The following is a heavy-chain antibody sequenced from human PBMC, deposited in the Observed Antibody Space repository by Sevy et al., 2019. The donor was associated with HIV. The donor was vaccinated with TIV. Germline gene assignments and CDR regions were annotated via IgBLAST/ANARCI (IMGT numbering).Heavy chain of an antibody. Sequence: GGSLRLSCAASGFTFSSYSMNWVRQAPGKGLEWVSYISSSSSTIYYADSVKGRFTISRDNAKDSLYLQMNSLRDEDTAVYYCARDELRGYSRWAEYFQLWSQGTLVTVSS. CDR1: GFTFSSYS. J-gene: IGHJ1*01. CDR2: ISSSSSTI. CDR3: ARDELRGYSRWAEYFQL. V-gene: IGHV3-48*02. D-gene: IGHD5-18*01.